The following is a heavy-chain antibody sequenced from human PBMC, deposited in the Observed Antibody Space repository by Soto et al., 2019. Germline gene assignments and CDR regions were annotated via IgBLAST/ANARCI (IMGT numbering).Heavy chain of an antibody. Sequence: GGSLRLSCAASGLTFSSYGMHWVRQAPGKGLEWVAVISYDGSNKYYADSVKGRFTISRDNSKNTLYLQMNSLRAEDTAVYYCAKDSLGTYYYGSGSYYKPPFGYYGMDVWGQGTTVTVSS. CDR3: AKDSLGTYYYGSGSYYKPPFGYYGMDV. V-gene: IGHV3-30*18. CDR2: ISYDGSNK. D-gene: IGHD3-10*01. J-gene: IGHJ6*02. CDR1: GLTFSSYG.